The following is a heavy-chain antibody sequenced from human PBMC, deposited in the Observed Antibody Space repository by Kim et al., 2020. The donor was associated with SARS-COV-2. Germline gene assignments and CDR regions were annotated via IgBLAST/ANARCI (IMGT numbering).Heavy chain of an antibody. CDR2: ISGSGGST. CDR1: GFTFSSYA. J-gene: IGHJ3*02. CDR3: AKDGSPKGYYYDSSGYEGDAFDI. Sequence: GGSLRLSCAASGFTFSSYAMSWVRQAPGKGLEWVSAISGSGGSTYYADSVKGRFTISRDNSKNTLYLQMNSLRAEDTAVYYCAKDGSPKGYYYDSSGYEGDAFDIWGQGTMVTVSS. V-gene: IGHV3-23*01. D-gene: IGHD3-22*01.